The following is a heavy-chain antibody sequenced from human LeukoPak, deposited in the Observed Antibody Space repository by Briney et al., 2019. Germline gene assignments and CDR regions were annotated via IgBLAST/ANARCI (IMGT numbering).Heavy chain of an antibody. CDR3: ARHQLPGIAVAGWGGFDP. V-gene: IGHV4-38-2*01. CDR2: IYHSGST. CDR1: GYSISSGYY. D-gene: IGHD6-19*01. J-gene: IGHJ5*02. Sequence: SETLSLTCAVSGYSISSGYYWGWIRQPPGKGLEWIGSIYHSGSTYYNPSLKSRVTISVDTSKNQFSLKLSSVTAADTAVYYCARHQLPGIAVAGWGGFDPWGQGTLVTVSS.